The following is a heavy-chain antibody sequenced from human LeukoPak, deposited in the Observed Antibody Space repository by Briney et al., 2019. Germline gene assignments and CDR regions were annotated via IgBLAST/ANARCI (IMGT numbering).Heavy chain of an antibody. J-gene: IGHJ4*02. V-gene: IGHV3-30*02. Sequence: GGSLRLSCAASGFTFSSYGMHWVRQAPGRGLEWVAFIRYDGSNKYYADSVKGRFTISRDNSKNTLYLQMNSLRAEDTAVYYCAKDILVLRFLEWLEGDYWGQGTLVTVSS. CDR1: GFTFSSYG. D-gene: IGHD3-3*01. CDR2: IRYDGSNK. CDR3: AKDILVLRFLEWLEGDY.